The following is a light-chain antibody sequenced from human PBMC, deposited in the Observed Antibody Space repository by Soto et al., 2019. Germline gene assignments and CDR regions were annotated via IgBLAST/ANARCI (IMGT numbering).Light chain of an antibody. Sequence: DIPMTQSPSTLSASVGDRVTITCRASQSISSWLAWYQQKPGKAPKLLIYDASSLESGVPSRFSGSGSGTEFTLTISSLQPDDFATYYCQQYNSSQGTFGQGTKLEIK. V-gene: IGKV1-5*01. CDR2: DAS. CDR1: QSISSW. J-gene: IGKJ2*01. CDR3: QQYNSSQGT.